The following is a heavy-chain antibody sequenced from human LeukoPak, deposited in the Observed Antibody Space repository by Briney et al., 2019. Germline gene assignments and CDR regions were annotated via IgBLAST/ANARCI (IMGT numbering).Heavy chain of an antibody. CDR1: GGTFSSYA. Sequence: SVKVSCKASGGTFSSYAISWVRQAPGQRLEWMGGIIPIFGTANYAQKFQGRVTITADESTSTAYMELSSLRSEDTAVYYCARGHYYDSSGYYWGGFDYWGQGTLVTVSS. CDR2: IIPIFGTA. V-gene: IGHV1-69*13. D-gene: IGHD3-22*01. CDR3: ARGHYYDSSGYYWGGFDY. J-gene: IGHJ4*02.